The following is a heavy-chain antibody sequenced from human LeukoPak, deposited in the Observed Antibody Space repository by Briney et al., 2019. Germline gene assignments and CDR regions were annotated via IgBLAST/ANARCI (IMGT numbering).Heavy chain of an antibody. CDR1: VYTFSIYV. V-gene: IGHV1-18*01. D-gene: IGHD3-10*01. CDR2: ISAYNDNT. Sequence: ASVTVSCKPSVYTFSIYVVGWVRQPPGQGLDGMGWISAYNDNTNYAQKFQGRVTMTTDTSTRTAYMELRSLRSDDTAVYYCARRADRVNWFDPWGQGTLVTVSS. J-gene: IGHJ5*02. CDR3: ARRADRVNWFDP.